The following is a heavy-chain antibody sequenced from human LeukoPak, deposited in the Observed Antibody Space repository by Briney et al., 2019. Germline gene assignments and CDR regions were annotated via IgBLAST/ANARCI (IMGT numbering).Heavy chain of an antibody. CDR1: GFSLSTHS. D-gene: IGHD2-15*01. V-gene: IGHV3-21*01. CDR3: ARDPQYCSGGSCYSFDY. CDR2: IISSSSYI. Sequence: GGSLRLSCAAYGFSLSTHSMNWVRQAPGKGLEWVSSIISSSSYIYYADSVKGRFTISRDNAKNSLYLQMNSLRAEDTAVYYCARDPQYCSGGSCYSFDYWGQGTLVTVSS. J-gene: IGHJ4*02.